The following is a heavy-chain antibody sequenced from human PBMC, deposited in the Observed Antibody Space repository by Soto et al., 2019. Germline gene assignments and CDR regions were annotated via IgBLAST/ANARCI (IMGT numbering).Heavy chain of an antibody. CDR2: VYHSGST. CDR3: ARDAEMATINGYFDY. V-gene: IGHV4-38-2*02. Sequence: ETLSLTCVVSGYSISSAYYWGWIRQPPGKGLEWVGSVYHSGSTYYNPSLKSRITISLDTSKNHFSLKLRSVTAADTAVCYCARDAEMATINGYFDYWGQG. J-gene: IGHJ4*02. CDR1: GYSISSAYY. D-gene: IGHD5-12*01.